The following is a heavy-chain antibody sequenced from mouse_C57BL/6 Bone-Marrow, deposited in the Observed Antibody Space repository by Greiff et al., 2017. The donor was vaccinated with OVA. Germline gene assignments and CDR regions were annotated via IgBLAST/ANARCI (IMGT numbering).Heavy chain of an antibody. J-gene: IGHJ2*01. D-gene: IGHD3-1*01. Sequence: DVKLQESGPGLVKPSQSLSLTCSVTGYSITSGYYWNWIRQFPGNKLEWLCYISYDGSNNSNPSLNNRTSITRDTSKNQFFLKLNSVTTEDTATYYCARGSGGHWGKGTTLTVSS. CDR1: GYSITSGYY. CDR3: ARGSGGH. V-gene: IGHV3-6*01. CDR2: ISYDGSN.